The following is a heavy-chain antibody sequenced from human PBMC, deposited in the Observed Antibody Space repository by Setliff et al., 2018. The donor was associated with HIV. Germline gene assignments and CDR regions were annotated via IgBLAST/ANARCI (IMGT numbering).Heavy chain of an antibody. Sequence: GESLKISCAASGFTFSTYDMHWVRQATGKGLEWVSAIGTSGDTYYPGSVKGRFTISRENAKNSLYLQMNSLRAGDTAVYYCARALYYYDSTPALSSAFDIWGQGTMVTVS. CDR3: ARALYYYDSTPALSSAFDI. CDR1: GFTFSTYD. D-gene: IGHD3-22*01. V-gene: IGHV3-13*01. J-gene: IGHJ3*02. CDR2: IGTSGDT.